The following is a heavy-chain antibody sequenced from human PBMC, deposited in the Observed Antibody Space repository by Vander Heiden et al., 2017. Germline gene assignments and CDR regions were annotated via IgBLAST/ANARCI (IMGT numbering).Heavy chain of an antibody. Sequence: EVQLVESGGGLVQPGGSLKLSCAASGFTFSVSAMHWVRQASGKGLEWVGRIRSKANSYATAYAASVKGRFTISRDDSKNTAYLQMNSLKTEDTAVYYCTRSAGATTSKDENYWGQGTLVTVSS. CDR1: GFTFSVSA. J-gene: IGHJ4*02. D-gene: IGHD1-26*01. CDR2: IRSKANSYAT. CDR3: TRSAGATTSKDENY. V-gene: IGHV3-73*02.